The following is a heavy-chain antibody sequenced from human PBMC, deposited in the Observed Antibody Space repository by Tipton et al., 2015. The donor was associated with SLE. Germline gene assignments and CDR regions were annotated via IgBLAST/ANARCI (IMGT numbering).Heavy chain of an antibody. V-gene: IGHV4-59*08. CDR1: GGSIRNYY. Sequence: TLSLTCDVSGGSIRNYYWNWIRQPPGKGLEWIAYIFYSGHTDSYNPSLKSRVSVSVDTSKNQFSLNLTSVTAADTAVYFCARLVPYYGDSGWYFDLWGRGTLVTVSA. CDR3: ARLVPYYGDSGWYFDL. CDR2: IFYSGHTD. J-gene: IGHJ2*01. D-gene: IGHD4-17*01.